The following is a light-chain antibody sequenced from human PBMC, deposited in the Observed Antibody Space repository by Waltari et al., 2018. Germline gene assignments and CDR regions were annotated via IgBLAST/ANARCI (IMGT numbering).Light chain of an antibody. J-gene: IGLJ2*01. V-gene: IGLV2-14*03. Sequence: TGTRSDIGYYNFVSWYQQHPGKAPKLVIFDVSRWPSGVSHRFSGSKSGNTASLTISGLQAEDEAAYYCASYTSANTVLFGGGTKVTV. CDR2: DVS. CDR1: RSDIGYYNF. CDR3: ASYTSANTVL.